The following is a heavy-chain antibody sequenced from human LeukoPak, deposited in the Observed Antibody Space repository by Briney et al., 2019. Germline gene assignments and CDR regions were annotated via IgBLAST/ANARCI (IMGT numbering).Heavy chain of an antibody. CDR1: GFTFSSYS. CDR3: ARDRVPVYGDYYYYGMDV. Sequence: GGSLRLSCAASGFTFSSYSMNWVRQAPGKGLEWVSSISSSSSYIYYADSVKGRFTISRDNAKSSLYLQMNSLRAKDTAVHYCARDRVPVYGDYYYYGMDVWGQGTTVTVSS. D-gene: IGHD4-17*01. J-gene: IGHJ6*02. V-gene: IGHV3-21*01. CDR2: ISSSSSYI.